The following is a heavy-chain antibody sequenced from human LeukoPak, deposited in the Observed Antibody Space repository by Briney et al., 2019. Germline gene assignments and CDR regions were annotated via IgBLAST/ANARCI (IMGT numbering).Heavy chain of an antibody. Sequence: GGSLRLSCAASGFMFSSYWMSWVRQAPGKGLEWVANIKQDGSEKYYVDSVKGRFTISRDNAKNSLYLQMNSLRAEDTAVYYCARDVVVGPARGAFDIWGQGTMVTVSS. CDR2: IKQDGSEK. CDR3: ARDVVVGPARGAFDI. D-gene: IGHD2-15*01. V-gene: IGHV3-7*01. J-gene: IGHJ3*02. CDR1: GFMFSSYW.